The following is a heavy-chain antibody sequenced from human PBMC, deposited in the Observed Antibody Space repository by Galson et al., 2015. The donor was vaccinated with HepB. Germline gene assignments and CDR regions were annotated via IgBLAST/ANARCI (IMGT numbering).Heavy chain of an antibody. CDR1: GYTFTSYG. D-gene: IGHD2-15*01. CDR3: ATLSFYCSGGSCYSFNAFDI. V-gene: IGHV1-18*04. J-gene: IGHJ3*02. CDR2: ISAYNGNT. Sequence: SVKVSCKASGYTFTSYGISWVRQAPGQGLEWMGWISAYNGNTNYAQKLQGRVTMTRDTSISTAYMELSRLRSGDTAVYYCATLSFYCSGGSCYSFNAFDIWGQGTMVTVSS.